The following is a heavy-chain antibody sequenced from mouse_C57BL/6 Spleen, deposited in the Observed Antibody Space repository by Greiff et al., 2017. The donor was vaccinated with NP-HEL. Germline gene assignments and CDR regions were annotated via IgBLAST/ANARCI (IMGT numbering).Heavy chain of an antibody. CDR2: LDPSDSYT. V-gene: IGHV1-50*01. Sequence: QVQLQQPGAELVKPGASVKLSCKASGYTFTSSWMQWVKQRPGQGLEWMGELDPSDSYTNYNQKFKGKATLTVDTSSSTAYMQLSSLTSEDSAVYYCARYDGPYYFDYWGQGTTLTVSS. CDR1: GYTFTSSW. CDR3: ARYDGPYYFDY. J-gene: IGHJ2*01. D-gene: IGHD2-3*01.